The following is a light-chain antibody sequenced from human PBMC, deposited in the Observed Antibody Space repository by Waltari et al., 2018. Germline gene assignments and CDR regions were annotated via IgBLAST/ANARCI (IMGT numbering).Light chain of an antibody. CDR3: QLWDSSTAWV. CDR2: QDS. J-gene: IGLJ3*02. V-gene: IGLV3-1*01. Sequence: SYELTQPPSVSVSPGQTASIPCSGDKLGDKYVCWYQQKPGQSPVLVIYQDSKRPSGIPERFSGSNSGNTATLTISGTQAMDGADYYCQLWDSSTAWVFGGGTKLTV. CDR1: KLGDKY.